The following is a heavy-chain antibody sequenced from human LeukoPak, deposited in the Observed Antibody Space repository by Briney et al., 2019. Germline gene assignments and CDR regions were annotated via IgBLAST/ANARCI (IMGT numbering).Heavy chain of an antibody. CDR3: ASFDYYGSGSYYSYYGMDV. V-gene: IGHV3-48*01. CDR2: IDSSSGTI. CDR1: GFSFSPYS. D-gene: IGHD3-10*01. Sequence: GGPLRLSCAASGFSFSPYSMNWLRQAPGKGLEWVSYIDSSSGTIYYADSVRGRFTISGDNAKNSLYLQMNSLRAEDTAVYYCASFDYYGSGSYYSYYGMDVWGQGTTVTVSS. J-gene: IGHJ6*02.